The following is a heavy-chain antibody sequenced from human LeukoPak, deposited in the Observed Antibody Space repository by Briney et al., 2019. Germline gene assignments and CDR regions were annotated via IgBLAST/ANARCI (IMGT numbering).Heavy chain of an antibody. CDR1: GDSINSGGYY. J-gene: IGHJ1*01. D-gene: IGHD3-22*01. V-gene: IGHV4-31*03. Sequence: SETLSLTCTVSGDSINSGGYYWTWIRQRPGKGLEWIGYIYYSGSTYYNPSLRSRVTLSLDTSKNQFSLKLNSVTAADTAVYYCASQANFYDSSGYFRPWGQGTLVTVSS. CDR3: ASQANFYDSSGYFRP. CDR2: IYYSGST.